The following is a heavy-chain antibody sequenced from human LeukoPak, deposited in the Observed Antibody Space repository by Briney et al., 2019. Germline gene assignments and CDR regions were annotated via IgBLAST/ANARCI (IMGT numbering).Heavy chain of an antibody. D-gene: IGHD1-26*01. J-gene: IGHJ5*02. Sequence: PSETLSLTCIVSGGSISSYYWSWIRQPPGKGLEWIGYIYYSGSTNYNPSLKSRVTISVDTSKNQFSLKLSSVTAADTAVYYCARGPSGSYDLWGQGTLVTVSS. V-gene: IGHV4-59*01. CDR2: IYYSGST. CDR1: GGSISSYY. CDR3: ARGPSGSYDL.